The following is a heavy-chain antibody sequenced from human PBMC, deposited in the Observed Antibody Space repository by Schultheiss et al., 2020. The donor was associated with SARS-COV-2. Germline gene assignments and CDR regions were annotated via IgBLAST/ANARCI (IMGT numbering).Heavy chain of an antibody. J-gene: IGHJ1*01. CDR2: IYYSGST. Sequence: SQTLSLTCTVSGGSISSSSYYWGWIRQPPGKGLEWIGSIYYSGSTYYNPSLKSRVTISVDKSKNQFSLKLSSVTAADTAVYYCARLGAAAVGFQHWGQGTLVTVSS. V-gene: IGHV4-39*07. CDR3: ARLGAAAVGFQH. D-gene: IGHD6-13*01. CDR1: GGSISSSSYY.